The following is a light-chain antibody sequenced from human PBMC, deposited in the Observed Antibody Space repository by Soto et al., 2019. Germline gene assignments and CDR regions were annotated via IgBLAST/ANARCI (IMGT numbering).Light chain of an antibody. V-gene: IGKV1-5*03. Sequence: DIQMTQSPPTLSASVGDRVTITCRASQSINSWLAWYQQEPGKAPKLLIYKASSLESGVPSRFSGSGSGTEFTLTISSLQPDDFATYYCQQYSSYPLTFGGGTKVEIK. J-gene: IGKJ4*01. CDR2: KAS. CDR3: QQYSSYPLT. CDR1: QSINSW.